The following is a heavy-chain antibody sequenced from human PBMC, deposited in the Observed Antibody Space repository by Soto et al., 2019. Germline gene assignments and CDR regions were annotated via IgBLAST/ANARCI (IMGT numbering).Heavy chain of an antibody. J-gene: IGHJ4*02. CDR1: GGSFSGYY. CDR2: INHSGST. Sequence: QVQLQQWGAGLLKPSETLSLTCAVYGGSFSGYYWSWIRQPPGKGLEWIGEINHSGSTNYNPSLRTRVTISVDTSKNQVSLKLSAVTAADTAVYYCARGLSYQGIVVVVAATPFDYWGQGTLVTVSS. CDR3: ARGLSYQGIVVVVAATPFDY. V-gene: IGHV4-34*01. D-gene: IGHD2-15*01.